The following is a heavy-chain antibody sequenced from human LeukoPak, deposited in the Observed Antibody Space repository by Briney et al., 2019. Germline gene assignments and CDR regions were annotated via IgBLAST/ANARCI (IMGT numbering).Heavy chain of an antibody. CDR1: GDSVSSNSAA. CDR3: ARATRELLRSYAFDI. D-gene: IGHD1-26*01. Sequence: SQTLSVTCAHSGDSVSSNSAAWNSTRHSPSRGLEWQGMTYYRSKWYNDYAVSVKSRITINPDTSKDQFSLQLNSVTPEDTAVYYCARATRELLRSYAFDIWGQGTMVTVSS. CDR2: TYYRSKWYN. V-gene: IGHV6-1*01. J-gene: IGHJ3*02.